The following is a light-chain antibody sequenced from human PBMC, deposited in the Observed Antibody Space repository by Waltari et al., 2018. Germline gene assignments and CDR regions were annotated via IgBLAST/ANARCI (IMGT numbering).Light chain of an antibody. J-gene: IGLJ1*01. CDR3: SSYTSSSTYV. CDR2: GVI. Sequence: QSALTQPPSVSGSPGQSVTISCTGTNSDVGTYNRVSWYQQPPGTAPQLIIYGVISRPSGVPDRFSGSKSGNAASLTISGLQADDAADYYCSSYTSSSTYVFGTGTKVTVL. V-gene: IGLV2-18*02. CDR1: NSDVGTYNR.